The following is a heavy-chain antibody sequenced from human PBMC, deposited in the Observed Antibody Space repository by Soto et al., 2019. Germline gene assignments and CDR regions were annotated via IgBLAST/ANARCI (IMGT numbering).Heavy chain of an antibody. Sequence: SETLSLTCTVSGGSMSSYYWSWIRQPAGKGLQWIGRMFSSGSTNYNPSHKSRVTMSLDTSKNQFSLYLRSVTAADTAVYYCARGTTDSGKNWFDSWGQGTPVTVSS. D-gene: IGHD1-1*01. CDR3: ARGTTDSGKNWFDS. CDR2: MFSSGST. CDR1: GGSMSSYY. J-gene: IGHJ5*01. V-gene: IGHV4-4*07.